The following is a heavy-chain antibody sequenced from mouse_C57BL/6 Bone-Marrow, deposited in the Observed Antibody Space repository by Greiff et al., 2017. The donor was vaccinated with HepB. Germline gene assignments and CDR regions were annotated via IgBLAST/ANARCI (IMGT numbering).Heavy chain of an antibody. CDR2: IYPGDGDT. J-gene: IGHJ4*01. CDR3: ARPYDYDDDGGRAIDY. CDR1: GYAFSSSW. D-gene: IGHD2-4*01. V-gene: IGHV1-82*01. Sequence: VQLQQSGPELVKPGASVKISCKASGYAFSSSWMNWVKQRPGKGLEWIGRIYPGDGDTNYNGKFKGKATLTADKSSSTAYMQLSSLTSEDSAVYFCARPYDYDDDGGRAIDYWGQGTSVTVSS.